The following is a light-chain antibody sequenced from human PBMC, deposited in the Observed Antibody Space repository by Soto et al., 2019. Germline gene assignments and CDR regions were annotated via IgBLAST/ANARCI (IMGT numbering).Light chain of an antibody. J-gene: IGKJ2*01. CDR1: QSVSRY. CDR3: QQYGSLPYT. V-gene: IGKV3-20*01. CDR2: GAS. Sequence: EIVLTQSPGTLSLSPGERATLSCRAGQSVSRYLAWYQQRPGQAPRLLIYGASSRATGTLDRFGGSGSGTAFTLTISRLEPEDFAMYYCQQYGSLPYTFGQGTKLEMK.